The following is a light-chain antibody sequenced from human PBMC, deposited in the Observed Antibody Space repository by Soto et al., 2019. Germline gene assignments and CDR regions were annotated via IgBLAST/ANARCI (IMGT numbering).Light chain of an antibody. CDR3: QKYNGVPLS. CDR1: QGVASNY. V-gene: IGKV3-20*01. Sequence: EVVLTQSPGTLSLSPGERATLSCRASQGVASNYLAWYQQKLGQSPRLLIYGASSRASGVPDRFSGSGSGTDFTLTISRLEPEDVATYYCQKYNGVPLSFGPGTKVEIK. CDR2: GAS. J-gene: IGKJ3*01.